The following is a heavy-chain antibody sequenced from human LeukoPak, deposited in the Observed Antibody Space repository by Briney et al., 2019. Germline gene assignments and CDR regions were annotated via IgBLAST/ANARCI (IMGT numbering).Heavy chain of an antibody. CDR1: GFTFSNYA. J-gene: IGHJ4*02. CDR3: ARRSGIAVAGAFDY. Sequence: GGTLRLSCAASGFTFSNYAMRWVRQAPGKGLEWVSGISGSGDSTYYADPVKGRFTISRDNSKNTLYLQMNSLRAEDTAVYYCARRSGIAVAGAFDYWGQGTLVTVSS. D-gene: IGHD6-19*01. V-gene: IGHV3-23*01. CDR2: ISGSGDST.